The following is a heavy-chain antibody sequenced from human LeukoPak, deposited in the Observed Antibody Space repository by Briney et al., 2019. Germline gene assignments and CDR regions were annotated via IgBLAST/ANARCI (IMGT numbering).Heavy chain of an antibody. Sequence: SETLSLTCAVYGGSFSGYYWSWIRQPPGKGLEWIGEINHSGSTNYNPSFKSRVTISVDTSKNQFSLKLSSVTAADTAVYYCARAGGDIVVVPAALYYYYYYYMDVWGKGTTVTVSS. CDR1: GGSFSGYY. J-gene: IGHJ6*03. CDR2: INHSGST. D-gene: IGHD2-2*01. V-gene: IGHV4-34*01. CDR3: ARAGGDIVVVPAALYYYYYYYMDV.